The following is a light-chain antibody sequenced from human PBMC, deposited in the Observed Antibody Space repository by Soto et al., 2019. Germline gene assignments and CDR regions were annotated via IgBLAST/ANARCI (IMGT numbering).Light chain of an antibody. CDR2: EAS. J-gene: IGKJ1*01. Sequence: DIQMTQSPSSLSAFVGDRVTITCRASQSVTNWLAWYQQKPGKAPKLLISEASILESGVPSRFSGSGSGTEFTLTIVSLQPQDTASHYRQHYTSNYPAFGQGTKVDI. V-gene: IGKV1-5*01. CDR3: QHYTSNYPA. CDR1: QSVTNW.